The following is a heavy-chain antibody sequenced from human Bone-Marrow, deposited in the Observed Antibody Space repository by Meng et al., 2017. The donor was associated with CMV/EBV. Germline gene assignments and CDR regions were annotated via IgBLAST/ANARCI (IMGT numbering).Heavy chain of an antibody. Sequence: SVKVSCKASGYTFTSYDINWVRQAPGQGLEWMGGIIPMFSTADYAQKFEGRVTITTDESTSTAYMEVTSLRSEDTAVYFCARAYCSSTTCYSRGYYVKGLDVWGQGPTVTVSS. CDR3: ARAYCSSTTCYSRGYYVKGLDV. J-gene: IGHJ6*02. V-gene: IGHV1-69*05. CDR1: GYTFTSYD. CDR2: IIPMFSTA. D-gene: IGHD2-2*02.